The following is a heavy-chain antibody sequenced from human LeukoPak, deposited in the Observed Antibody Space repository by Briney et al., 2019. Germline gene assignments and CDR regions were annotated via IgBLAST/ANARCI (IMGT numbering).Heavy chain of an antibody. Sequence: GGSLRLSCAASGFTFTTFGFIWVRQAPGKGLQWVLYISPSSSGIFYADSVRGRFTISRDNSENSVYLEMNSLTAEDTGVYYCARTRQGGYMDVWGKGTAVTVSS. V-gene: IGHV3-48*04. CDR2: ISPSSSGI. CDR1: GFTFTTFG. CDR3: ARTRQGGYMDV. D-gene: IGHD1-1*01. J-gene: IGHJ6*03.